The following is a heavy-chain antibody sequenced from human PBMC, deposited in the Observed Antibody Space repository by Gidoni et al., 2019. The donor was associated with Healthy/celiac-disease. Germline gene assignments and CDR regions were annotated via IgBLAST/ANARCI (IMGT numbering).Heavy chain of an antibody. Sequence: HVQLQQWGAGLLQPSEPLSLTCAVSRGSFRGYYWSWLRQPQGKGLEWNGEIIHSGSTNYNPSLKSRVTISVDTSKNQFSLMLSSVTAADTAVYYCARGRWGSWRFYYYYMDVWGKGTTVTVSS. J-gene: IGHJ6*03. D-gene: IGHD6-13*01. CDR2: IIHSGST. CDR3: ARGRWGSWRFYYYYMDV. V-gene: IGHV4-34*01. CDR1: RGSFRGYY.